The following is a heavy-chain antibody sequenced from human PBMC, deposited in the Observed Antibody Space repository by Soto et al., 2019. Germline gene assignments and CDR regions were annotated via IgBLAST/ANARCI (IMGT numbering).Heavy chain of an antibody. J-gene: IGHJ6*02. CDR1: GYTFTSYC. V-gene: IGHV1-18*04. CDR3: ARDRYDFWSGYFLYYYYGMDV. Sequence: ASVKVSCKASGYTFTSYCISWVRQAPGQGLEWMGWISAYNGNTNYAQKLQGRVTMTTDTSTSTAYMELRSLRSDDTAVYYCARDRYDFWSGYFLYYYYGMDVWGQGTTVTVSS. CDR2: ISAYNGNT. D-gene: IGHD3-3*01.